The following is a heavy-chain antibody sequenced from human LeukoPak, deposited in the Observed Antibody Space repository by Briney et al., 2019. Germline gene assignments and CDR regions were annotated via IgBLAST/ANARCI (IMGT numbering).Heavy chain of an antibody. D-gene: IGHD1-26*01. CDR3: TRRGAADDY. CDR2: IRSKANSYAT. CDR1: GFTFSGSA. Sequence: PGGSLRLSCAASGFTFSGSAMHWVRQASGKGLEWVGRIRSKANSYATAYAASVKGRFTISRDDSKNTAHLQMNSLKTEDTAVYYCTRRGAADDYWGQGTLVTVSS. V-gene: IGHV3-73*01. J-gene: IGHJ4*02.